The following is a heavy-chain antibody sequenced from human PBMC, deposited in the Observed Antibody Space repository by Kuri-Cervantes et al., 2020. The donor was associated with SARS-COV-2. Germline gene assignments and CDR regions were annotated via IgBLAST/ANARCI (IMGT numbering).Heavy chain of an antibody. Sequence: SVKVSCKASGYTFTSYGISWVRQAPGQGLEWMGGIIPILGTPNYAQKFQGRVTITADESTSTAFMELSSLRSDDTAVYYCALGYWGSGYPRYYYYMDVWGKGTAVTVSS. J-gene: IGHJ6*03. D-gene: IGHD3-22*01. CDR1: GYTFTSYG. V-gene: IGHV1-69*13. CDR3: ALGYWGSGYPRYYYYMDV. CDR2: IIPILGTP.